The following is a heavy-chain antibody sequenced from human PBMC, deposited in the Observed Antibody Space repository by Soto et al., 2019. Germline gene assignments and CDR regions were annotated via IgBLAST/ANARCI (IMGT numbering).Heavy chain of an antibody. D-gene: IGHD5-18*01. CDR2: ISGSGGST. V-gene: IGHV3-23*01. Sequence: EVQLLESGGGLVQPGGSLRLSCAASGFTFSSYAMSWVRQAPGKGLEWVSAISGSGGSTYYADSVKGRFTISRDNSKNTLYLQMNSLRAEDTAVYYCAKDSAMVPKRADTFDYWGQGTLVTVSS. CDR1: GFTFSSYA. J-gene: IGHJ4*02. CDR3: AKDSAMVPKRADTFDY.